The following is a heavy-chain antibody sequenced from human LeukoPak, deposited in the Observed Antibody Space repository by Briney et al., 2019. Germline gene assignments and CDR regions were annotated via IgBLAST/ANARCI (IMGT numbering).Heavy chain of an antibody. V-gene: IGHV3-23*01. D-gene: IGHD5-18*01. Sequence: PGGSLRLSCAASGFTFSSYAMSWVRQAPGKGLEWVSAISGGGGRTYYADSVKGRFTISRDNSKNTLYLQMNSLRAQDTAVYYCAKGGYSYGYAFDYWGQGTLVTV. CDR2: ISGGGGRT. CDR1: GFTFSSYA. J-gene: IGHJ4*02. CDR3: AKGGYSYGYAFDY.